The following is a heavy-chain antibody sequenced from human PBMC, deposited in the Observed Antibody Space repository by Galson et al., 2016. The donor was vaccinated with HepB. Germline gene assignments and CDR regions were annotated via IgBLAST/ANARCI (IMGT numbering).Heavy chain of an antibody. CDR1: GDSVSSNSAT. CDR3: ARQYSSSSFYYGMDV. J-gene: IGHJ6*02. Sequence: CAISGDSVSSNSATWNWIRQSPSRGLEWLGRTYYRSKWYNDYAVSVKSRVTINQDTSTNQFSLHLNSVTPEDTAVYYCARQYSSSSFYYGMDVWGQGTTVTVSS. V-gene: IGHV6-1*01. D-gene: IGHD6-6*01. CDR2: TYYRSKWYN.